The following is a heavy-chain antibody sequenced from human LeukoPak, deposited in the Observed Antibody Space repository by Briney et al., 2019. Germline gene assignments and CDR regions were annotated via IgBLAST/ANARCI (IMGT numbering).Heavy chain of an antibody. CDR3: ARERIGTYYYGSGSTGRFDY. V-gene: IGHV1-18*04. Sequence: GASVKVSCKASGYTFTGYYMHWVRQAPGQGLEWMGWISAYNGNTNYAQKLQGRVTMTTDTSSSTAYMELRSLRSDDTAVYYCARERIGTYYYGSGSTGRFDYWGQGTLVTVSS. CDR2: ISAYNGNT. CDR1: GYTFTGYY. J-gene: IGHJ4*02. D-gene: IGHD3-10*01.